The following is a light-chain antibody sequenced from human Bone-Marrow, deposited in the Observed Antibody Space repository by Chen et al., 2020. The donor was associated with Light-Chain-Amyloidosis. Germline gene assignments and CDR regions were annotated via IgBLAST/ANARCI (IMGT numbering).Light chain of an antibody. CDR1: SSDVGGDNH. CDR2: EVT. CDR3: SSDTIANTLV. Sequence: QSALTQPASVSGSPGQSITISCTGTSSDVGGDNHVSWYQQHPDKAPKLMIYEVTNRPSWVPDRFSGSKSANTASLTSSGLQTEDEADYFCSSDTIANTLVFGSGTRVTVL. V-gene: IGLV2-14*01. J-gene: IGLJ1*01.